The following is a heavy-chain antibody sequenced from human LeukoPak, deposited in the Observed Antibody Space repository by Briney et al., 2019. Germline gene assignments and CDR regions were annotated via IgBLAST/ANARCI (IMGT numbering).Heavy chain of an antibody. CDR3: ARGPPTVTRKKQQRTFLDYFQH. J-gene: IGHJ1*01. Sequence: SETLSLTCAVYGGSFSGYYWSWIRQPPGKGLEWIGEINHSGSTNYNPSLKSRVTMSVDTSKNQFSLKLSSVTAADTAVYYCARGPPTVTRKKQQRTFLDYFQHWGQGTLVTVSS. D-gene: IGHD4-17*01. CDR2: INHSGST. CDR1: GGSFSGYY. V-gene: IGHV4-34*01.